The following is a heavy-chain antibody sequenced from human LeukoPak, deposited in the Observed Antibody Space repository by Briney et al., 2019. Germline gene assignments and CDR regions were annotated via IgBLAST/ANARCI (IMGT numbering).Heavy chain of an antibody. D-gene: IGHD6-13*01. J-gene: IGHJ4*02. CDR2: INPNSGGT. CDR1: GYTFTGYY. V-gene: IGHV1-2*02. Sequence: RSSVKVSCKASGYTFTGYYMHWVRQAPGQGLEWMGWINPNSGGTNYAQKFQGRVNMTRDTSISTTYMELSRLRSDDTAVYYCARDEAAAADYWGQGTLVSVSS. CDR3: ARDEAAAADY.